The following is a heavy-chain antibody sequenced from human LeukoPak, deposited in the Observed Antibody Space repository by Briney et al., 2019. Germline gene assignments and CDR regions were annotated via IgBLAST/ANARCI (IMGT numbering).Heavy chain of an antibody. CDR3: ARDSLYGVVDY. CDR1: GYTFTSYY. Sequence: ASVXVSCKXXGYTFTSYYIHWVRQAPGQGLEWMGIINPSGGSTSYAQKFQGRVTMTRDTSTSTVYMYLSSLRSEDTAVYYCARDSLYGVVDYWGQGTLVTVSS. D-gene: IGHD4-17*01. J-gene: IGHJ4*02. CDR2: INPSGGST. V-gene: IGHV1-46*01.